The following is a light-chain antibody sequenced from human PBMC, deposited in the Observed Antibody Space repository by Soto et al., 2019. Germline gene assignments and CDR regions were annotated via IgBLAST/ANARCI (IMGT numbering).Light chain of an antibody. Sequence: EIVLTQSPGSLSLSPGQRATLSCRASQSVDTTFFAWYQKKPGQAPRLLIYGSSKRATGIQDRFSGSGSGTDFPLIISRLEPEDFAVYYCQQYMSSVTFGQGTKVEIK. CDR1: QSVDTTF. CDR2: GSS. J-gene: IGKJ1*01. V-gene: IGKV3-20*01. CDR3: QQYMSSVT.